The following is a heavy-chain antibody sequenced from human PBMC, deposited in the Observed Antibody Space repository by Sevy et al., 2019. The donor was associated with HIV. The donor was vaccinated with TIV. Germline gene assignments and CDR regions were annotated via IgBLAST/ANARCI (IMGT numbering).Heavy chain of an antibody. Sequence: GGSLRLSCAASGFTFSHYGMHWVRQAPGKGLEWVAVISYDGSNKYYADSVKGRFTISRDNSKNTLYLQMNSLRAEDTAVYYCAKDSSGWYYFDYWGQGTLVTVSS. CDR2: ISYDGSNK. CDR1: GFTFSHYG. V-gene: IGHV3-30*18. CDR3: AKDSSGWYYFDY. D-gene: IGHD6-19*01. J-gene: IGHJ4*02.